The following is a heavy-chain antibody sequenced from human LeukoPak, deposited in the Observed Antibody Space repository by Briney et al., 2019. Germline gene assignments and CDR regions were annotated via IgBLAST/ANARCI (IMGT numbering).Heavy chain of an antibody. Sequence: GGSLRLSCAASGFTFSSYAMSWVRQAPGKGLEWVSAISGSGGSTYYADSVKGRLTISRDNSKNTLDLQMNSLRAEDTAVYLCEKDKWARGCYGSGKYYYYYGMDVWGQGTTVTVSS. V-gene: IGHV3-23*01. D-gene: IGHD3-10*01. CDR1: GFTFSSYA. J-gene: IGHJ6*02. CDR3: EKDKWARGCYGSGKYYYYYGMDV. CDR2: ISGSGGST.